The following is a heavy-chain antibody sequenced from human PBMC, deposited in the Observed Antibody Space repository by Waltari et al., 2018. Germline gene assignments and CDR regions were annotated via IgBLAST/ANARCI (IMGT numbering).Heavy chain of an antibody. CDR3: ARLLIYGDYPDY. D-gene: IGHD4-17*01. CDR2: INPSGGST. J-gene: IGHJ4*02. V-gene: IGHV1-46*01. Sequence: QVQLVQSGAEVKKPGASVRVSCKASGYTFTSYYMPWVRQAPGQGLEWMGIINPSGGSTNYAQKFQGRVTMTRDTSTSTVYMELSSLRSEDTAMYYCARLLIYGDYPDYWGQGTLVTVSS. CDR1: GYTFTSYY.